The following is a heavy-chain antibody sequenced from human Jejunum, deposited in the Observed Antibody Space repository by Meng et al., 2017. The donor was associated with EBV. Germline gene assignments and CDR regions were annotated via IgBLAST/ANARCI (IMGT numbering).Heavy chain of an antibody. J-gene: IGHJ4*02. CDR2: ITHDGTYK. Sequence: GPLVASGGGVVQPGGTLRLSCAASGFTFSDYGMYWVRQAPGKGLEWLAVITHDGTYKYYGDSVKGRFTISRDNSKNTLYVQMKSLSAEDTAVYYCARGNGYSFKVWGQGTLVTVSS. CDR1: GFTFSDYG. V-gene: IGHV3-30*03. CDR3: ARGNGYSFKV. D-gene: IGHD5-18*01.